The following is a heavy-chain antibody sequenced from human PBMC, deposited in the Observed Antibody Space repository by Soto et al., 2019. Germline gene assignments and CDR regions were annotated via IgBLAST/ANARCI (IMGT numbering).Heavy chain of an antibody. Sequence: SVKVSCKASGGTFSSYAISWVRQAPGQGLEWMGGIIPIFGTANYAQKFQGRVTITADESTSTAYMELSSLRSEDTAVYYCARDRIAADFADYFDFWGQGTLVTVSS. V-gene: IGHV1-69*13. CDR2: IIPIFGTA. D-gene: IGHD6-13*01. J-gene: IGHJ4*02. CDR3: ARDRIAADFADYFDF. CDR1: GGTFSSYA.